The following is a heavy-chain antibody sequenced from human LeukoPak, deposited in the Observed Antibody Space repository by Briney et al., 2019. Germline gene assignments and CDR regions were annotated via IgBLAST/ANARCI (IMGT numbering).Heavy chain of an antibody. CDR1: GYSISSGYY. CDR2: IHYSGST. J-gene: IGHJ4*02. D-gene: IGHD3-9*01. Sequence: SETLSLTCTVSGYSISSGYYWGWIRQPPGKGLEWIGYIHYSGSTNHNPSLKSRVSISVDTSKNHSSLKVSSVSAADTAVYHCAKHHILTGHYFFTPFFDYWSQGTLVTVSS. V-gene: IGHV4-38-2*02. CDR3: AKHHILTGHYFFTPFFDY.